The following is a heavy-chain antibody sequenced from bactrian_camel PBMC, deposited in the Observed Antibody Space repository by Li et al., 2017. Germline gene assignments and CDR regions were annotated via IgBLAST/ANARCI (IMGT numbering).Heavy chain of an antibody. Sequence: VQLVESGGGSVQAGGTLQLSCQAFGYTLKGGCMGWFRQAPGKGLEWVSTITGPAYYADPVKGRFTASRDNAKNTVYLQMNSLKPDDTAVYYCVRDQGIGYQLGYWGQGTQVTVS. CDR3: VRDQGIGYQLGY. J-gene: IGHJ6*01. CDR2: ITGPA. V-gene: IGHV3S40*01. D-gene: IGHD1*01. CDR1: GYTLKGGC.